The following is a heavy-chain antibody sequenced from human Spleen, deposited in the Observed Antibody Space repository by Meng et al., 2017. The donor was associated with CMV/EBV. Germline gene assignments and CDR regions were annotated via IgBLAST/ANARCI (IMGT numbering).Heavy chain of an antibody. Sequence: GESLKISCKGSGYSFTSYWIGWVRQAPGKGLEWVSRITSSGSATDYADSVKGRFTISRDNAKHSLYLQMNSLRVEDTAVYYCAREGPNSGWYVDYWGQGILVTVSS. CDR3: AREGPNSGWYVDY. V-gene: IGHV3-48*04. D-gene: IGHD6-19*01. CDR2: ITSSGSAT. CDR1: GYSFTSYW. J-gene: IGHJ4*02.